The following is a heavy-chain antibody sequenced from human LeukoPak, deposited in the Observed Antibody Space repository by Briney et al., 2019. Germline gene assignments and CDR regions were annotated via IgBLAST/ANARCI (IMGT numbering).Heavy chain of an antibody. Sequence: SETLSLTCTVSGGSISSSSYYWGWIRQPPGKGLEWIGSVYYSGSTYYNPSLKSRVAISVDTSKNQFSLKLNSVTAADTAVYSCARSPLTAAAGTRAVAGTFVLWAQGTLVTVSS. V-gene: IGHV4-39*01. J-gene: IGHJ4*02. CDR2: VYYSGST. CDR1: GGSISSSSYY. D-gene: IGHD6-13*01. CDR3: ARSPLTAAAGTRAVAGTFVL.